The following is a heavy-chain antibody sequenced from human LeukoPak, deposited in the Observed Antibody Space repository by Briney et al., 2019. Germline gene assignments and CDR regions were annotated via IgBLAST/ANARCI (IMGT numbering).Heavy chain of an antibody. D-gene: IGHD1-26*01. CDR3: ARMTVDLWDPSGGYFDY. CDR1: GGSISSYY. J-gene: IGHJ4*02. V-gene: IGHV4-59*01. Sequence: SETLSLTCTVSGGSISSYYWSWIRQPPGKGLEWIGYIYYSGSTNYNPSPKSRVTISVDTSKNQFSLKLSSVTAADTAVYYCARMTVDLWDPSGGYFDYWGQGTLVTVSS. CDR2: IYYSGST.